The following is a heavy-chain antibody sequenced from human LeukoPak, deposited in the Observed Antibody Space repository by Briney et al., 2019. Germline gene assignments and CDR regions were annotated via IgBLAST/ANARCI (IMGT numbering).Heavy chain of an antibody. CDR1: XFTFSSYS. D-gene: IGHD2-2*01. J-gene: IGHJ3*02. CDR2: ISSSSSYI. V-gene: IGHV3-21*01. CDR3: ARDHPYCSSTSCYGRGAFDI. Sequence: CAASXFTFSSYSMNWVRQAPGKGLEWVSSISSSSSYIYYADSVKGRFTISRDNAKNSLYLQMNSLRAEDTAVYYCARDHPYCSSTSCYGRGAFDIWGQGTMVTVSS.